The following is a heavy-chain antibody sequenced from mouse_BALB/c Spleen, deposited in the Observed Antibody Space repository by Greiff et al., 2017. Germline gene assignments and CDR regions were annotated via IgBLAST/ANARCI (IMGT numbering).Heavy chain of an antibody. J-gene: IGHJ4*01. CDR2: ISNGGGST. V-gene: IGHV5-12-2*01. CDR3: ARQGDYDGFLYAMDY. D-gene: IGHD2-4*01. Sequence: DVQLVESGGGLVQPGGSLKLSCAASGFTFSSYTMSWVRQTPEKRLEWVAYISNGGGSTYYPDTVKGRFTISRDNAKNTLYLQMSSLKSEDTAMYYCARQGDYDGFLYAMDYWGQGTSVTVSS. CDR1: GFTFSSYT.